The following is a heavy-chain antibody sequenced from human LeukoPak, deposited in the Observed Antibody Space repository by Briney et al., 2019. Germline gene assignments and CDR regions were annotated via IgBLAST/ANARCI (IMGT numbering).Heavy chain of an antibody. CDR2: IYYSGST. D-gene: IGHD2-15*01. Sequence: KSSETLPLTCTVSGGSISSYYWSWIRQPPGKGLEWIGYIYYSGSTNYNPSLKSRVTISVDTSKNQFSLKLSSVTAADTAVYYCARRLVGGWFDPWGQGTLVTVSS. J-gene: IGHJ5*02. V-gene: IGHV4-59*08. CDR3: ARRLVGGWFDP. CDR1: GGSISSYY.